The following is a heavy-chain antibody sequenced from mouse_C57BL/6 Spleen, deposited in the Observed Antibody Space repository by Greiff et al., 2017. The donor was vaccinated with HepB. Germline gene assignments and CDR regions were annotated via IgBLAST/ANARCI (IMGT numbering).Heavy chain of an antibody. CDR3: VLDGLWYFDV. D-gene: IGHD2-3*01. CDR1: GFNIKDYY. Sequence: EVQLQQSGAELVKPGASVKLSCTASGFNIKDYYMHWVKQRTEQGLEWIGRIDPEDGETKYAPKFKGKATITADTSSNTAYLQRSSLSSEDTAVYYCVLDGLWYFDVWGTGTTVTVSS. V-gene: IGHV14-2*01. J-gene: IGHJ1*03. CDR2: IDPEDGET.